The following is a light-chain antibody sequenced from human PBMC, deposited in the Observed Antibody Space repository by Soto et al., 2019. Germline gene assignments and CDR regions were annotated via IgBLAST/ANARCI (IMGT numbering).Light chain of an antibody. CDR1: SSDVGASNY. CDR3: CSYVGSDTYVI. Sequence: QSALTQPASVSGSPGQSITISCTGTSSDVGASNYVSWYQQHPGKVPKLIIYEGSKRPSGVSNRFSGSKSGNTASLTISGLQAEDEAHYYCCSYVGSDTYVIFGGGTKLTVL. CDR2: EGS. V-gene: IGLV2-23*01. J-gene: IGLJ2*01.